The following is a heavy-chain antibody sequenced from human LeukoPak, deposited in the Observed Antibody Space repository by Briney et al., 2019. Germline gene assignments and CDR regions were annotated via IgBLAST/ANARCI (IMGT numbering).Heavy chain of an antibody. D-gene: IGHD6-19*01. CDR2: IWYDGSNK. CDR1: GFTFSSYG. Sequence: PGGSLRLSCAASGFTFSSYGMHWVRQAPGKGLEWVAVIWYDGSNKYYADSVKGRFTISRDNSKNTIYLQMNSLRVEDTAVYYCAKLSGWTGWFFDYWGQGTVVTVSS. J-gene: IGHJ4*02. V-gene: IGHV3-33*06. CDR3: AKLSGWTGWFFDY.